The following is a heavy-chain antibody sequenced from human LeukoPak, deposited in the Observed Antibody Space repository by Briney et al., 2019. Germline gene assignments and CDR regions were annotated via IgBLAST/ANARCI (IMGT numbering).Heavy chain of an antibody. CDR3: ARDRDYYNYFEY. CDR2: IKHDGSEK. V-gene: IGHV3-7*04. Sequence: GGSLRLSCAASGFTLSRYWMSWVRQAPGKGPEGVANIKHDGSEKYYVDSVKGRFTISRDNAKNSLYLQMNSLRGEDTAVYYCARDRDYYNYFEYWGQGTLVTVSS. CDR1: GFTLSRYW. J-gene: IGHJ4*02. D-gene: IGHD3-10*01.